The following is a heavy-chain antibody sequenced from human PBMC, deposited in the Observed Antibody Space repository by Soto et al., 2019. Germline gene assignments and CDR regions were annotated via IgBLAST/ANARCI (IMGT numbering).Heavy chain of an antibody. D-gene: IGHD4-4*01. CDR1: GGSISSSSYY. CDR2: IYYSGST. V-gene: IGHV4-39*07. CDR3: SSDLLGDYSSIYYYYYGMDV. Sequence: SETLSLTCTVSGGSISSSSYYWGWIRQPPGKGLEWIGSIYYSGSTYYNQSLKSRVTISVDTSKNQFSLKLSSVTAADTAVYFCSSDLLGDYSSIYYYYYGMDVWGQGTTVTVSS. J-gene: IGHJ6*02.